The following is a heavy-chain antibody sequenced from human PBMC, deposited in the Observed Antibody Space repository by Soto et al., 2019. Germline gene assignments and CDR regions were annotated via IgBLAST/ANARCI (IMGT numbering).Heavy chain of an antibody. CDR3: ARGNGYTIY. CDR2: IFYSGST. CDR1: GAYVSGIN. D-gene: IGHD5-12*01. J-gene: IGHJ4*02. V-gene: IGHV4-59*02. Sequence: PSETLSLTCTVAGAYVSGINGILIRQPPGKGLEWIGYIFYSGSTNYTPSLKSRVTISVDTSKNQFFLKLSSVPAAAPAVYYCARGNGYTIYWGQGTLVPVSS.